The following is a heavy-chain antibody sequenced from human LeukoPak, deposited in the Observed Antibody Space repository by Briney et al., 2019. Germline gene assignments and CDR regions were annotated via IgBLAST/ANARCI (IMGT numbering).Heavy chain of an antibody. J-gene: IGHJ1*01. CDR1: GFTFSSYT. Sequence: GGSLRLSCAASGFTFSSYTINWVRQAPGKGLEWVSSISSSSSYIYYADSVKGRLTISRDNAKNSLYLQMNSLRAEDTAVYYCARGDHYYDSSGFIENWGQGTPVTVSS. CDR2: ISSSSSYI. CDR3: ARGDHYYDSSGFIEN. D-gene: IGHD3-22*01. V-gene: IGHV3-21*01.